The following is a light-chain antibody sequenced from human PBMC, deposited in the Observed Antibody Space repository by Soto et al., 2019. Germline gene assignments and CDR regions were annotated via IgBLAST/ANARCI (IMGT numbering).Light chain of an antibody. CDR1: SGSVSTTYF. Sequence: QTVVTQEPSFSVSPGGTVTLTCGLSSGSVSTTYFPSWYQQTPCQAPRTLIYNTNTRSSGVPDRFSGFILGNKAALTITGAQADDESDYYCVLYMGSGISVFGGGTKVTVL. J-gene: IGLJ2*01. V-gene: IGLV8-61*01. CDR3: VLYMGSGISV. CDR2: NTN.